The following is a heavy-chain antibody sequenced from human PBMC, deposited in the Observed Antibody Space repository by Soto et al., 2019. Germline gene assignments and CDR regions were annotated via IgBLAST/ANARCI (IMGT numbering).Heavy chain of an antibody. D-gene: IGHD3-3*01. CDR2: IIPIFGTA. CDR3: ARVSGNDFWSGYYFDY. Sequence: SVKVSCKASGGTFSSYAISWVRQAPGQGLEWMGGIIPIFGTANYAQKFQGRVTITADESTSTAYMELSSLRSEDTAVYYCARVSGNDFWSGYYFDYWCQGTLGTVSS. J-gene: IGHJ4*02. V-gene: IGHV1-69*13. CDR1: GGTFSSYA.